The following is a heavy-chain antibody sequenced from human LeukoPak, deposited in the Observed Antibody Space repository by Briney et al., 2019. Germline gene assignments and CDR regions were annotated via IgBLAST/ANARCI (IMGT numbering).Heavy chain of an antibody. CDR2: IKQDGSEK. CDR1: GFTFSSYW. Sequence: GALRLSCAASGFTFSSYWMSWVRQAPGKGLEWVANIKQDGSEKYYVDSVKGRFTISRDNTKNSLYLQMNSLRAEDTAVFYCARGAYSSSLGYWGQGTLVTVSS. D-gene: IGHD6-6*01. CDR3: ARGAYSSSLGY. V-gene: IGHV3-7*01. J-gene: IGHJ4*02.